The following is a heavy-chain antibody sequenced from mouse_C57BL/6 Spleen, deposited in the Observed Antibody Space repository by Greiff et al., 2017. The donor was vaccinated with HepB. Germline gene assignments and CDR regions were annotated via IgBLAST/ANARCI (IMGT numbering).Heavy chain of an antibody. V-gene: IGHV1-50*01. Sequence: QVQLQQPGAELVKPGASVKLSCKASGYTFTSYWMQWVNQRPGQGLEWIGEIDPSDSYTNYNQKFKGKATLTVDTSSSTAYMQLSSLTSEDSAVYYCARPTTVVATNYFDYWGQGATLTVSS. CDR1: GYTFTSYW. D-gene: IGHD1-1*01. J-gene: IGHJ2*01. CDR3: ARPTTVVATNYFDY. CDR2: IDPSDSYT.